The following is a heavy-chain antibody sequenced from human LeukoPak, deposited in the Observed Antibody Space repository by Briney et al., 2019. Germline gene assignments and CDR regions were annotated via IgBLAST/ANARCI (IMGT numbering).Heavy chain of an antibody. Sequence: ASVKVSCKASCYTFTSYGISWVRQAPGQGLEWMGWISAYNGNTNYAQKLQGRVTMTTDTSTSTAYMELRSLRSDDTAVYYCARAKRRAMVYYYGMDVWGQGTTVTVSS. CDR3: ARAKRRAMVYYYGMDV. D-gene: IGHD5-18*01. V-gene: IGHV1-18*01. CDR2: ISAYNGNT. CDR1: CYTFTSYG. J-gene: IGHJ6*02.